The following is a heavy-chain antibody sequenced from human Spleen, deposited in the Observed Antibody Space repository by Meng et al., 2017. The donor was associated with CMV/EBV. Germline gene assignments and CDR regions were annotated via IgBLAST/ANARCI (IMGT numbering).Heavy chain of an antibody. CDR1: GFTFSSYS. CDR3: ARDLGSASGGYFDN. J-gene: IGHJ4*02. CDR2: ISSSSSYI. Sequence: GGSLRLSCAASGFTFSSYSMNWVRQAPGKGLEWVSSISSSSSYIYYADSVKGRFTISRDNAKISLYLQMDSLRAEDTAVYYCARDLGSASGGYFDNWGQGTLVTVSS. V-gene: IGHV3-21*01. D-gene: IGHD1-26*01.